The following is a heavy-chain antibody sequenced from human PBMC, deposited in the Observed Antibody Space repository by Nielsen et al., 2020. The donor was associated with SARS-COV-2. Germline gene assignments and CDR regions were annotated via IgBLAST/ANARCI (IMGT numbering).Heavy chain of an antibody. J-gene: IGHJ6*02. CDR2: ISWNSGSI. CDR3: AREARPYYYYGMDV. Sequence: SLKISCAASGFTFDDYAMHWVRQAPGKGLEWVSGISWNSGSIGYADSVKGRFTISRDNAKNSLYLQMNSLRAEDTAVYYCAREARPYYYYGMDVWGQGTTVTVSS. CDR1: GFTFDDYA. V-gene: IGHV3-9*01. D-gene: IGHD6-6*01.